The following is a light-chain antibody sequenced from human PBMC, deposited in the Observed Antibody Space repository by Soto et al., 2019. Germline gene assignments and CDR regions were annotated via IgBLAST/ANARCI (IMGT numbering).Light chain of an antibody. J-gene: IGKJ2*02. CDR3: QQSYSTPCT. Sequence: DIQMTQSPSSLSASVGDRVTITCRASRSISSYLNWYQQKPGKAPKLLIYAASSLQSGVPSRFSGSGSGTDFTLTISSLQPEDFATYYCQQSYSTPCTFGQGTKREIK. CDR1: RSISSY. CDR2: AAS. V-gene: IGKV1-39*01.